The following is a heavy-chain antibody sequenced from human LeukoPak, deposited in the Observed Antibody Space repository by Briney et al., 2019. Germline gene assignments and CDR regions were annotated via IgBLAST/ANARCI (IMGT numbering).Heavy chain of an antibody. CDR1: GYTFTNYG. D-gene: IGHD3-16*02. Sequence: GASVKVSCKAPGYTFTNYGISWVRQAPGQGLEWMGWISPYNGNTNYAQKLQGRVTMTTDTSTSTAYMELRSLRSDDTAVYYCARSDYVWGSYRLREKHFDYWGQGTLVTVSS. J-gene: IGHJ4*02. V-gene: IGHV1-18*01. CDR3: ARSDYVWGSYRLREKHFDY. CDR2: ISPYNGNT.